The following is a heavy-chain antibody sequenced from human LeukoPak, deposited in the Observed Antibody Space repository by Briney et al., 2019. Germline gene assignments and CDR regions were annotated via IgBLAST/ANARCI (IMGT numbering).Heavy chain of an antibody. J-gene: IGHJ5*02. Sequence: PSETLSLTCTVSGGSMSNSNYYWGWIRQPPGKGLEWIGSIYYSGSTYSNPSLKSRVSISVDTSKNQLSLKLSSVTAADTAVYYCARGATYYYDSSGYYLGCFDPWGKGSLVTVSS. CDR3: ARGATYYYDSSGYYLGCFDP. CDR1: GGSMSNSNYY. V-gene: IGHV4-39*07. D-gene: IGHD3-22*01. CDR2: IYYSGST.